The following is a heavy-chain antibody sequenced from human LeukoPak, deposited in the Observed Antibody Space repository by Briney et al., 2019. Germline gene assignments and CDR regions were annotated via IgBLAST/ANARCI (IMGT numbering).Heavy chain of an antibody. CDR1: GFTFSSYA. CDR2: FSGSGGTT. D-gene: IGHD2-8*01. V-gene: IGHV3-23*01. J-gene: IGHJ6*03. Sequence: GGSLRLSCAASGFTFSSYAMDWVRQAPGRGLEWVSGFSGSGGTTYYADSVRGRFTISRDNSKNTLYLQMSSLRAEDTAVYYCANGNRCTSPNCLGYYYFYMDVWGKGTTVTVSS. CDR3: ANGNRCTSPNCLGYYYFYMDV.